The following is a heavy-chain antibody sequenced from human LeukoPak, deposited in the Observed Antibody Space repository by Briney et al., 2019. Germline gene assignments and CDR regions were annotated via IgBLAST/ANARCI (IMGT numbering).Heavy chain of an antibody. CDR1: GDSISSGDYY. CDR3: ARDPGDRFDY. Sequence: SQTLSLTCSVSGDSISSGDYYWSWIRQPPGKGLEWIGYIYYSGSTYYNPSLKSRVTISVDTSKNQFSLKLSSVTAADTAVYYCARDPGDRFDYWGQGTRVTVSS. J-gene: IGHJ4*02. D-gene: IGHD4-17*01. V-gene: IGHV4-30-4*01. CDR2: IYYSGST.